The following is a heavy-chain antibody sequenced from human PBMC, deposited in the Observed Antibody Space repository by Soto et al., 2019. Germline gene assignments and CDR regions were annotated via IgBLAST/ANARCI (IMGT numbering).Heavy chain of an antibody. CDR3: ARMATSGTLNWFDP. J-gene: IGHJ5*02. V-gene: IGHV1-69*05. CDR2: ISPIFGSA. Sequence: GASVKVSCKAFGGAFSSNAISWMRQAPGQGLEWIGTISPIFGSAAYAQRFQGRVSMTRNTSITTAYLELSSLRSDDTAIYYCARMATSGTLNWFDPWGQGTLVTVSS. CDR1: GGAFSSNA.